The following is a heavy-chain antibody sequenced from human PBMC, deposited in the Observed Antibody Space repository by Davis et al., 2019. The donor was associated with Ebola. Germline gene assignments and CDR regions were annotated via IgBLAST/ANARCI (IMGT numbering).Heavy chain of an antibody. CDR1: GFTFSSYD. CDR2: IGTAGDT. D-gene: IGHD3-10*01. CDR3: ARVIFYGSGSYLAYFDY. Sequence: GESLKISCAASGFTFSSYDMHWVRQATGKGLEWVSAIGTAGDTYYPGSAKGRFTISRENAKNSLYLQMNSLRAGDTAVYYCARVIFYGSGSYLAYFDYWGQGTLVTVSS. J-gene: IGHJ4*02. V-gene: IGHV3-13*01.